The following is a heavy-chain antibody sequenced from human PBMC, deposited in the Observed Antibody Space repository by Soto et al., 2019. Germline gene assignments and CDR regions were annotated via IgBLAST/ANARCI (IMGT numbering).Heavy chain of an antibody. J-gene: IGHJ5*02. D-gene: IGHD6-13*01. V-gene: IGHV3-9*01. CDR1: GLTFDDYA. CDR3: AKGGSAALISAAGTGNWFDP. CDR2: ISWSGTNI. Sequence: EVHLVESGGGLVQPGRSLKLSCVASGLTFDDYAMYWVRQAPGKGPEWVSGISWSGTNIAYADSVKGRFTISRDNAKNTLYLQMNSLRADDTALYYCAKGGSAALISAAGTGNWFDPWGQGSLVTVSS.